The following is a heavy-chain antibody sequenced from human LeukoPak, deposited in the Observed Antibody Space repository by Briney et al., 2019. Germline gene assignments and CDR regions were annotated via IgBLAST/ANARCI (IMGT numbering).Heavy chain of an antibody. CDR3: ARMNYVSSGWGAPFDY. CDR1: GFTFSSYS. CDR2: ISSSSSTI. V-gene: IGHV3-48*04. J-gene: IGHJ4*02. Sequence: PPGGSLRLSCAASGFTFSSYSMNWVRQAPGKGLEWVSYISSSSSTIYYADSVKGRFTISRDNAKNSLYLQMNSLRAEDTAVYYCARMNYVSSGWGAPFDYWGQGTLVTVSS. D-gene: IGHD1-7*01.